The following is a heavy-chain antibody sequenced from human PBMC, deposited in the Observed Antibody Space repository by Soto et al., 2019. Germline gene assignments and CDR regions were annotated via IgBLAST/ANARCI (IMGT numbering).Heavy chain of an antibody. J-gene: IGHJ1*01. Sequence: PGGSLRLSCAASGLSVVGSYMNWFRQSTQKWLEWISVIYPDDNTYYAESVRGRFTLSKDSSRNTVSLQMNSLRAEDTAVYYCARLPGAFYNDNSDYDFHDYRGQGTMVTVSS. V-gene: IGHV3-53*01. D-gene: IGHD3-3*01. CDR3: ARLPGAFYNDNSDYDFHDY. CDR2: IYPDDNT. CDR1: GLSVVGSY.